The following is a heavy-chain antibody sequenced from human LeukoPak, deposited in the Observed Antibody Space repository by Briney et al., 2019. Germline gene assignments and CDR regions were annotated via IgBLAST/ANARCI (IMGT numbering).Heavy chain of an antibody. D-gene: IGHD5-24*01. CDR3: ARALGATIGTFDY. CDR2: FYYSGSI. Sequence: SETQSLTCIVSGGSISSASYYWGWIRQSPGKGLEWIGSFYYSGSIFDNRSLRSRVTISVDTSKNQFSLKLSSVTAADTAVYYCARALGATIGTFDYWGQGTLLTVSS. V-gene: IGHV4-39*07. CDR1: GGSISSASYY. J-gene: IGHJ4*02.